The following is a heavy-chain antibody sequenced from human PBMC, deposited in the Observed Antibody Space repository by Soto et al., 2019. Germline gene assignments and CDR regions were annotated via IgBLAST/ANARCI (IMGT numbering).Heavy chain of an antibody. CDR3: ASRGNIGCSGGSCYSHQTPPLDY. Sequence: GGSLRLSCAASGFTFSSYSMNWVRQAPGKGLEWVSYISSSSSTIYYADSVKGRFTISRDNAKNSLYLQMNSLRDEDTAVYYCASRGNIGCSGGSCYSHQTPPLDYWGQGTLVTVSS. J-gene: IGHJ4*02. CDR1: GFTFSSYS. D-gene: IGHD2-15*01. V-gene: IGHV3-48*02. CDR2: ISSSSSTI.